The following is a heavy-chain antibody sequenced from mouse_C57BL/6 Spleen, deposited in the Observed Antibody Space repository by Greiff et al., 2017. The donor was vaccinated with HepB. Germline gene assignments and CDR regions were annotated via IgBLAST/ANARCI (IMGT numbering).Heavy chain of an antibody. J-gene: IGHJ3*01. CDR1: GYTFTDYN. Sequence: EVQLQQSGPELVKPGASVKMSCKASGYTFTDYNMHWVKQSHGKSLEWIGYINPNNGATSYNQKFKGQATLTVNNSSSTAYMELRSLTSEDSAVYDGARSQGAYRNFTGFAYWGQGTLVTVSA. CDR3: ARSQGAYRNFTGFAY. D-gene: IGHD2-5*01. CDR2: INPNNGAT. V-gene: IGHV1-22*01.